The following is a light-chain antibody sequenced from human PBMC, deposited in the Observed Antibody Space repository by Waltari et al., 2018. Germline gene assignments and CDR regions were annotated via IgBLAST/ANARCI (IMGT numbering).Light chain of an antibody. CDR2: GTS. Sequence: EIGLTQSPGTLSLSPGERANLYCRASQSVSSSYLAWYQQKPGKAPRLLIYGTSRRATGIPVRFSGSGSGTDFILTISRLEPEVVAVYYCQQYGRSPPYTFGQVTKLEIK. V-gene: IGKV3-20*01. J-gene: IGKJ2*01. CDR1: QSVSSSY. CDR3: QQYGRSPPYT.